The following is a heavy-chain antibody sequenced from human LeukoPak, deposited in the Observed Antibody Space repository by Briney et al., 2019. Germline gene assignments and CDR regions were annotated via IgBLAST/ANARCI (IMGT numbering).Heavy chain of an antibody. CDR1: GGSFSGYY. CDR2: INHSGST. CDR3: ARASGKILGY. V-gene: IGHV4-34*01. Sequence: SETLSLTCAVYGGSFSGYYWSWIRQPPGKGLEWIGEINHSGSTNYNPSLKSRVTISVDTSKNQFSLKLSSVTAADTAVYYCARASGKILGYWGQGTLVTVSS. D-gene: IGHD3-10*01. J-gene: IGHJ4*02.